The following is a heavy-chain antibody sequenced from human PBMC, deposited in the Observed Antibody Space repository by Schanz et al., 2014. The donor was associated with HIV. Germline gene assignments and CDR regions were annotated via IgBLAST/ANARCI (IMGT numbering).Heavy chain of an antibody. D-gene: IGHD3-3*01. Sequence: QVQLVESGGGVVQPGRSLRLSCTASGFTFSSSGMHWVRQAPGKGLEWVSAISSGNRYIYYADSVKGRFIISRDNSKNTLYLQMNSLRAEDTALYYCAKDQGYDFWSGYYNYYSMDVWGQGTTVTVSS. CDR3: AKDQGYDFWSGYYNYYSMDV. J-gene: IGHJ6*02. V-gene: IGHV3-NL1*01. CDR2: ISSGNRYI. CDR1: GFTFSSSG.